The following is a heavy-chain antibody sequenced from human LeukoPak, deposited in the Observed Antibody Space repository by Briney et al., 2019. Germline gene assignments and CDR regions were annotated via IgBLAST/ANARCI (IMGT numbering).Heavy chain of an antibody. CDR1: GFTFDDYA. V-gene: IGHV3-9*01. D-gene: IGHD6-13*01. CDR3: AKRSAAGTVGYFDY. Sequence: GGSLRLSCAASGFTFDDYAMHWVRQAPGKSLEWVSGISWNSGTIYHADSVKGRFTISRDDAKNSLYLQMNSLRPEDTALYYCAKRSAAGTVGYFDYWGQGTLVTVSS. CDR2: ISWNSGTI. J-gene: IGHJ4*02.